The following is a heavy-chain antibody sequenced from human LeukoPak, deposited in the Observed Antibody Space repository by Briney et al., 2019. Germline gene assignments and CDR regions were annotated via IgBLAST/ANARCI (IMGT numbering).Heavy chain of an antibody. CDR2: IYYSGST. Sequence: SETLSLTCTVSGGSISSSSYYWGWIRQPPGTGLEWIGSIYYSGSTYYNPSLKSRVTISVDTSKNQFSLKLSSVTAADTAVYYCAGYYGSGSYLGFDYWGQGTLVTVSS. J-gene: IGHJ4*02. CDR1: GGSISSSSYY. CDR3: AGYYGSGSYLGFDY. V-gene: IGHV4-39*01. D-gene: IGHD3-10*01.